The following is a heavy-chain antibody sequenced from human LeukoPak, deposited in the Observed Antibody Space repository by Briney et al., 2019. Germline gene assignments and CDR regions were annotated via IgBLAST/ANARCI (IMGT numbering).Heavy chain of an antibody. CDR1: GFTFSNYW. CDR2: IKGDGSRT. CDR3: ARDPIYSDHSGYYFDY. Sequence: GGSLRLSCAASGFTFSNYWMHWVRRAPGKGLVWVSRIKGDGSRTQYADSVKGRFTVSRDNAENSVYLQMNSVRAEDTAVYYCARDPIYSDHSGYYFDYWGQGTLVIVSS. V-gene: IGHV3-74*03. D-gene: IGHD3-22*01. J-gene: IGHJ4*02.